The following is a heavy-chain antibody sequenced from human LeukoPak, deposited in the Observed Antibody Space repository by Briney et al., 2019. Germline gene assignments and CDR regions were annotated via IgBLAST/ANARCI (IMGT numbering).Heavy chain of an antibody. CDR3: AREAKESSGMDV. CDR2: INSDGSST. Sequence: GGSLRLSCAASGFTFSSYWMHWVRQAPGKGLVWVSRINSDGSSTSYADSVKGRFTISRDNAKNSLYLQMNSLRAEDTAVYYCAREAKESSGMDVWGKGTTVTVSS. V-gene: IGHV3-74*01. J-gene: IGHJ6*04. CDR1: GFTFSSYW.